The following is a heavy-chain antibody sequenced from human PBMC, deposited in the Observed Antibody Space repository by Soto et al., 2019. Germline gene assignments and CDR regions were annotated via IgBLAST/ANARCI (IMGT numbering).Heavy chain of an antibody. V-gene: IGHV1-69*06. CDR3: ARDLLEVGCPFVASPRPRSPCYYYGMDV. CDR2: IIPIFGTA. J-gene: IGHJ6*02. D-gene: IGHD2-21*01. Sequence: QVQLVQSGAEVKKPGSSVKVSCKASGGTFSSYAISWVRQAPGQGLEWMGGIIPIFGTANYAQKFQGRVTMTRDTSTTTVYMELSSLGSEDTALYYCARDLLEVGCPFVASPRPRSPCYYYGMDVWGQGTTVTVSS. CDR1: GGTFSSYA.